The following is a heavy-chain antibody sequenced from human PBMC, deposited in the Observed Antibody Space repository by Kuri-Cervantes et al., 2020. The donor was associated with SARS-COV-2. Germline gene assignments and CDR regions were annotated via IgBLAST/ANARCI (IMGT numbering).Heavy chain of an antibody. CDR1: GYTFTGYF. J-gene: IGHJ2*01. Sequence: ASVQVSCKASGYTFTGYFMHWVRQAPGQGLEWMGWINPNSGGTNYAQKFQGRVTMTRDTSTSSAYMELCSLKSDDAAVYYCARGTYSSSFVSNWYFDLWGRGTLVTVSS. D-gene: IGHD6-13*01. CDR3: ARGTYSSSFVSNWYFDL. V-gene: IGHV1-2*02. CDR2: INPNSGGT.